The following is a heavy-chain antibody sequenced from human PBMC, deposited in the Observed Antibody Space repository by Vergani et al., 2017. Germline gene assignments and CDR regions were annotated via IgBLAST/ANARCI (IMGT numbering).Heavy chain of an antibody. CDR2: IWYDGSNK. D-gene: IGHD2-2*01. J-gene: IGHJ6*03. CDR1: GFTFSTYV. V-gene: IGHV3-33*01. Sequence: QVQLVESGGGVVQPGRSLRLSCAASGFTFSTYVLHWVRQAPGTGLEWVAVIWYDGSNKYYGDSVKGRFTITRDNSMDTLYLQMNGLRAEDTAVYYCARGAGYCSSTSCPPTLRNYYYYMDVWGKGTTVTVSS. CDR3: ARGAGYCSSTSCPPTLRNYYYYMDV.